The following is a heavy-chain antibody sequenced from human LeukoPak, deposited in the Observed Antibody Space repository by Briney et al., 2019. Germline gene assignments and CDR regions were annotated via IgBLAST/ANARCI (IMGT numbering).Heavy chain of an antibody. CDR2: ISYDGSNK. J-gene: IGHJ5*02. Sequence: PGGSLRLSCAASGFTFSSYAMHWVRQAPGKGLEWVAVISYDGSNKYYADSVKGRFTISRDNSKNTLYLQMNSLRAEDTAVYYCARDRRLLAWFDPWGQGTLVTVSS. D-gene: IGHD2-15*01. CDR3: ARDRRLLAWFDP. CDR1: GFTFSSYA. V-gene: IGHV3-30-3*01.